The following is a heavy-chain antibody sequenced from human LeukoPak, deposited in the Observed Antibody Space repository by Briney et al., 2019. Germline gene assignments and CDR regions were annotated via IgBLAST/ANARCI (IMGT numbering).Heavy chain of an antibody. Sequence: TGRSLRLSRGASGFTFSSYAMSWVSQAPRKWLECVSAISGSVACTSYADSVEGRLTISRDNAKNTLHLQMNSLRAEDKAVYYCAKDDRRYCSSTSCLDSFDPWGQGTLVTVTS. J-gene: IGHJ5*02. CDR1: GFTFSSYA. D-gene: IGHD2-2*01. V-gene: IGHV3-23*01. CDR2: ISGSVACT. CDR3: AKDDRRYCSSTSCLDSFDP.